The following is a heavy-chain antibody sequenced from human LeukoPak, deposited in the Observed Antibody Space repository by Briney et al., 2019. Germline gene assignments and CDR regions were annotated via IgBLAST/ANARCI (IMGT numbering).Heavy chain of an antibody. CDR1: GFTFSGSA. D-gene: IGHD5-12*01. Sequence: GGSLKLSCAASGFTFSGSAMHWVRQASGKGLEWVGRIRSKANSYATAYAASVKGRFTISRDDSKNTAYLQMNSLKTEDTAVYYCTTDIREKWMPWYFDYWGQGTLVTVSS. V-gene: IGHV3-73*01. J-gene: IGHJ4*02. CDR3: TTDIREKWMPWYFDY. CDR2: IRSKANSYAT.